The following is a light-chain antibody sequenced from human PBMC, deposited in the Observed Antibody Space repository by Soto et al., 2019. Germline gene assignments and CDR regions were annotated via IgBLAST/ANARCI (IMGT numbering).Light chain of an antibody. CDR1: QTINNY. CDR3: QQLRAYPHT. V-gene: IGKV1-9*01. J-gene: IGKJ2*01. CDR2: PAS. Sequence: DIQLTQSPPFLSASVGDRVTVTCRASQTINNYLAWFRKKEGKAPEFLIYPASTLQGGVPSRVSGHGFGINFTLTISSLQPEDFATYYCQQLRAYPHTFGQGTKLHIK.